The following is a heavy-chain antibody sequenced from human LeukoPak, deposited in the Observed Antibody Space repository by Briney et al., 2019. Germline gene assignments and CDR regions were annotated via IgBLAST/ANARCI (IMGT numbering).Heavy chain of an antibody. CDR1: GGSISSYY. CDR2: IYYSGST. D-gene: IGHD1-1*01. CDR3: ARDGTRERPKQPPFDY. J-gene: IGHJ4*02. Sequence: SETLSLTCTVSGGSISSYYWSWIRQPPGKGLEWIGYIYYSGSTNYNPSLKSRVTISVDTSKNQFSLKLSSVTAADTAVYYCARDGTRERPKQPPFDYWGQGTLVTVSS. V-gene: IGHV4-59*12.